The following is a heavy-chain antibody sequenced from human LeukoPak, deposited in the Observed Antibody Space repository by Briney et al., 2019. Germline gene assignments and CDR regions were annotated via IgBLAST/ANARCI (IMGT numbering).Heavy chain of an antibody. J-gene: IGHJ4*02. CDR2: ISSSSSNI. CDR3: ARVIGGSYIDY. Sequence: GGSLRLSCAASGFTFSSYSMNWVRQAPGKGLEWVSYISSSSSNIYSADSVKGRFTISRDNAKNSLYLQMNSLRAEDTAVYYCARVIGGSYIDYWGQGTLVTVSS. V-gene: IGHV3-48*01. CDR1: GFTFSSYS. D-gene: IGHD1-26*01.